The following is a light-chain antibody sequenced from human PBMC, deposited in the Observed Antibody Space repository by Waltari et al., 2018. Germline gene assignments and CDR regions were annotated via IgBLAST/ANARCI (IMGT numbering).Light chain of an antibody. CDR1: SGSIASNY. V-gene: IGLV6-57*01. CDR2: EDD. J-gene: IGLJ2*01. Sequence: FILTQPHSVSESPGKTVTISCTRSSGSIASNYVQWYQQRPGSSPTTVIYEDDQRPSWVPDRFSGSIDGSSKSASLTISGLKTEDESDYYCQSYDSTTVIFGGGTKLTVL. CDR3: QSYDSTTVI.